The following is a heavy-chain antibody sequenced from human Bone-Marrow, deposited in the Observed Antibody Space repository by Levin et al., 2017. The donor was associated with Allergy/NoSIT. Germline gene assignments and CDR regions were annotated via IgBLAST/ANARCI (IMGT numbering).Heavy chain of an antibody. Sequence: GESLKISCKGSGYSFTNYWIAWVRQMPGKGLEWMGIMNPSDSDTRYSPSFQGQVTISADKHISTAYLQWNSLKASDTAMYFYARHRAAGGGYYYGMDVWGQGTPVTVSS. CDR3: ARHRAAGGGYYYGMDV. CDR1: GYSFTNYW. V-gene: IGHV5-51*01. J-gene: IGHJ6*02. CDR2: MNPSDSDT. D-gene: IGHD6-13*01.